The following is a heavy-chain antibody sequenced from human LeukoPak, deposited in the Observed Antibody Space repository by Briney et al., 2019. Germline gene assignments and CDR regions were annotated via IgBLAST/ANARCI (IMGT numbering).Heavy chain of an antibody. D-gene: IGHD6-19*01. CDR3: ARYSSGWYTSHSHFDY. Sequence: GGSLRLSCAASGFTFSSYWMSWGRQAPGKGLEWVANIKQDGSEKYYVDSVKGRFTISRDNAKNSLYLQMNSLRAEDTAVYYCARYSSGWYTSHSHFDYWGQGTLVTVSS. J-gene: IGHJ4*02. CDR1: GFTFSSYW. CDR2: IKQDGSEK. V-gene: IGHV3-7*01.